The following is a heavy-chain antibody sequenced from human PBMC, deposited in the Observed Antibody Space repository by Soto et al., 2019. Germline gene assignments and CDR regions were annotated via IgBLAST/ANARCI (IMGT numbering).Heavy chain of an antibody. Sequence: SETLSLTCTVSGVSIRGSSFYWGWIRQSPEKGLEWIGSIYYVGTTYYNPTLKSRVTISVDTSKNQLSLRLTSVTAADTAIYYCATTIRGVISGDFDYWGQGIQVTVSS. D-gene: IGHD3-10*01. CDR1: GVSIRGSSFY. CDR2: IYYVGTT. CDR3: ATTIRGVISGDFDY. V-gene: IGHV4-39*01. J-gene: IGHJ4*02.